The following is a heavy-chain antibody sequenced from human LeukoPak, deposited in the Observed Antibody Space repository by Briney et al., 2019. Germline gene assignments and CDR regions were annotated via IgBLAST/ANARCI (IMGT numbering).Heavy chain of an antibody. CDR2: ISAYNGNT. D-gene: IGHD4-17*01. CDR3: ARGGYDYGLAGWFDP. V-gene: IGHV1-18*04. J-gene: IGHJ5*02. CDR1: GYTFTSYG. Sequence: ASVKVSCKASGYTFTSYGISWVRQAPGQGLERMGWISAYNGNTNYAQKLQGRVTMTTDTSTSTAYMELRSLRPDDTAVYYCARGGYDYGLAGWFDPWGQGTLVTVSS.